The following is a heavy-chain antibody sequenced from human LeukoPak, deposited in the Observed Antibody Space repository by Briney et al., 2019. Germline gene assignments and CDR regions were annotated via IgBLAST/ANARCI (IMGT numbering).Heavy chain of an antibody. D-gene: IGHD3-22*01. V-gene: IGHV3-30*04. Sequence: PGRSLSLSCAASGFTFSSYAMHWVRQAQGKGLEWWAVISYDGSNNSYEDSGKGRFTMYRDNSKNKLYLQMKSLRAEDTAVYYCARDKGLYDSSSGFDPWGQGTLVTVSS. J-gene: IGHJ5*02. CDR2: ISYDGSNN. CDR1: GFTFSSYA. CDR3: ARDKGLYDSSSGFDP.